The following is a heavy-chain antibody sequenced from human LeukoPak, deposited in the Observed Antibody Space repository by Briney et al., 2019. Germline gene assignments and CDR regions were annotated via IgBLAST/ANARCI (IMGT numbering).Heavy chain of an antibody. D-gene: IGHD5-18*01. CDR3: ARHRLERIQLYIGLEGYYYYMDV. J-gene: IGHJ6*03. V-gene: IGHV4-4*09. CDR1: GGSISSYY. CDR2: IYTRGST. Sequence: SETLSLTCTVSGGSISSYYWSWIRQPPGKGLEWIGYIYTRGSTNYNPSLKSRVTISVDTSKNQFSLKLSSVTAADTAVYYCARHRLERIQLYIGLEGYYYYMDVWGKGTTVTVSS.